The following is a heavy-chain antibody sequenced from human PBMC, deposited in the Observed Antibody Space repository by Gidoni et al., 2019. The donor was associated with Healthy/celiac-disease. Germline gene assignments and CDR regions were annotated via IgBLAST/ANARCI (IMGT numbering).Heavy chain of an antibody. CDR3: ARGGSGSSHYYYGMDV. CDR2: IWYDGSNK. Sequence: QVQLVASGGGVVQPGRSLRLSCAASGFTFSSYGMHWVRQAPGKGLEWVAVIWYDGSNKYDADSVKGRFTISRDNSKNTLYLQMNSLRAEDTAVYYCARGGSGSSHYYYGMDVWGQGTTVTVSS. CDR1: GFTFSSYG. V-gene: IGHV3-33*01. D-gene: IGHD6-19*01. J-gene: IGHJ6*02.